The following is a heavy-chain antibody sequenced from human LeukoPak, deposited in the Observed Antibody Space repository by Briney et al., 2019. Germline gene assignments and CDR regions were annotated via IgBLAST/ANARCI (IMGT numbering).Heavy chain of an antibody. CDR2: IWYDGSNK. D-gene: IGHD6-13*01. CDR1: GFTFSSYG. V-gene: IGHV3-33*01. CDR3: ARGYVAADGLYYFDY. J-gene: IGHJ4*02. Sequence: GGSLRLSCAASGFTFSSYGMHWVRQAPGKGLEWVAVIWYDGSNKYYADSVKGRFTISRDNGEKSLYLQMTSLRAEDTAVYYCARGYVAADGLYYFDYWGQGTLVTVSS.